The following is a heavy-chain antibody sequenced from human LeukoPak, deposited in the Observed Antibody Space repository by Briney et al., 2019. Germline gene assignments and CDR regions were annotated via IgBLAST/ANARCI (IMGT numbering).Heavy chain of an antibody. Sequence: PGGSLRLSCAASGFTFSSYVVQWVRRAPGKGLEWVAVISYDGSNKYYADSVKGRFTISRDNSKNTLYLQMNSLRAEDTAVYYCARAETWTTPSDYWGQGTLVTVSS. CDR3: ARAETWTTPSDY. CDR1: GFTFSSYV. D-gene: IGHD1-14*01. J-gene: IGHJ4*02. V-gene: IGHV3-30*04. CDR2: ISYDGSNK.